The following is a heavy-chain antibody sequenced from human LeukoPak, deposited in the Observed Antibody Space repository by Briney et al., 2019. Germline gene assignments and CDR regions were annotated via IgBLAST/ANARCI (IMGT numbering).Heavy chain of an antibody. CDR2: ISGSGGST. Sequence: PGGSLRLSCAASGFTFSSYAMSWVRQAPGKGLEWVSAISGSGGSTYYADSVKGRFTISRDNSKNTLYLQMNSLRAEDTAVYYCARAAAYYDFWSGLDYYYYSMDVWGQGTTVTVSS. CDR1: GFTFSSYA. V-gene: IGHV3-23*01. D-gene: IGHD3-3*01. J-gene: IGHJ6*02. CDR3: ARAAAYYDFWSGLDYYYYSMDV.